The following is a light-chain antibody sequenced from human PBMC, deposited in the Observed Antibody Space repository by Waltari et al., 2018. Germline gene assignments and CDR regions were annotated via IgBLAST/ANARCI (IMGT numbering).Light chain of an antibody. CDR2: AAS. CDR3: QQYYSYPQT. Sequence: AIRMTQSPSSFSASTGDRVTITCRASQGISSYLAWYQQKPGKAPKLPIYAASTLQSGVPSRFSGSGSGTDFTLTISCLQSEDFATYYCQQYYSYPQTFGQGTKLEIK. J-gene: IGKJ2*01. V-gene: IGKV1-8*01. CDR1: QGISSY.